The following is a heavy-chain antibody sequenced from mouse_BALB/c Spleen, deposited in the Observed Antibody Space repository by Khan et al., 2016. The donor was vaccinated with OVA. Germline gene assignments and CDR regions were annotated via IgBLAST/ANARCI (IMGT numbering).Heavy chain of an antibody. J-gene: IGHJ3*01. CDR1: GYTFTNYT. Sequence: QVQLQQSGAELARPGASVKMSCKASGYTFTNYTMHWVKQRPGQGLEWIGYINPSSGYTNYNQKFNDKATLTADKSSSTAYMQLSSLTSDDSAVYYCASYHRDPAWFAYWGQGTLVTVSA. D-gene: IGHD2-14*01. CDR2: INPSSGYT. V-gene: IGHV1-4*01. CDR3: ASYHRDPAWFAY.